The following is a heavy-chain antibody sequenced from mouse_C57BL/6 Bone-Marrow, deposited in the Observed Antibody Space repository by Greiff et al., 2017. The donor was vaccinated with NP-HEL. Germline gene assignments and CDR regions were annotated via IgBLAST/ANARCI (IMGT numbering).Heavy chain of an antibody. D-gene: IGHD4-1*01. J-gene: IGHJ4*01. Sequence: VQLQESGPGLVAPSQSLSITCTVSGFSFTGYGVNWVRQPPGKGLAWLGLIWGDGSTDYNSSLKSRLSISKDNSKSQVFLKMNSLQTDDTARYYCARELGHYAMDYWGQGTSVTVSS. CDR2: IWGDGST. CDR3: ARELGHYAMDY. V-gene: IGHV2-6-7*01. CDR1: GFSFTGYG.